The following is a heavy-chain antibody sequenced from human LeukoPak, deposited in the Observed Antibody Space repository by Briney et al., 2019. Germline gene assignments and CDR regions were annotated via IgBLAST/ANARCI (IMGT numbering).Heavy chain of an antibody. J-gene: IGHJ5*02. CDR1: GGSISSYY. D-gene: IGHD6-6*01. CDR3: ARDRGSSSSEGFDP. Sequence: SETLSLTXTVSGGSISSYYWSWIRQPPGKGLEWIGYIYYSGSTNYNPSLKSRVTISVDTSKNQFSLKLSSVTAADTAVYYCARDRGSSSSEGFDPWGQGTLVTVSS. V-gene: IGHV4-59*01. CDR2: IYYSGST.